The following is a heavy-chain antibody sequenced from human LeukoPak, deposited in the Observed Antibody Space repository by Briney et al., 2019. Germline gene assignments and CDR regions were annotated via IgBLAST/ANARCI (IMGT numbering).Heavy chain of an antibody. CDR2: IYNSGST. CDR1: SPFFSNYY. D-gene: IGHD3-10*01. V-gene: IGHV4-59*01. Sequence: SETLSLTCTVSSPFFSNYYWSWIRQPPGKGLEWIGYIYNSGSTTYKTSLKSRVTISVDTSKNESSLSLNSVTAATTAVYFFGRGAITMLREVNHVFDSWGQGRLVTVSS. J-gene: IGHJ4*02. CDR3: GRGAITMLREVNHVFDS.